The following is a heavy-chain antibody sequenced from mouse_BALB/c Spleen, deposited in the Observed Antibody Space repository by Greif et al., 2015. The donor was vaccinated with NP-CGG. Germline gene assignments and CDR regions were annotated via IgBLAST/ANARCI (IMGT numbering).Heavy chain of an antibody. CDR3: ATQLGYYAMDY. V-gene: IGHV2-9*02. Sequence: VKLMESGPGLVAPSQSLSITCTVSGFSLTSYGVHWVRQPPGKGLEWLGVIWAGGSANYNSALMSRLSISKDNSKSXVFLKMNSLQTDDTAMYYCATQLGYYAMDYWGQGTSVTVSS. CDR1: GFSLTSYG. J-gene: IGHJ4*01. D-gene: IGHD4-1*02. CDR2: IWAGGSA.